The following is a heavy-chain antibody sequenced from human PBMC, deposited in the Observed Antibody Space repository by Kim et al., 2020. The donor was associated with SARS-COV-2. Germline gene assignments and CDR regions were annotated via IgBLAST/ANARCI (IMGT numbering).Heavy chain of an antibody. V-gene: IGHV3-30*18. J-gene: IGHJ6*01. CDR2: ISYDGSNK. D-gene: IGHD6-13*01. CDR3: AKALGEAAATYSYYYGM. Sequence: GGSLRLSCAASGFTFSSYGMHWVRQAPGKGLEWVAVISYDGSNKYYADSVKGRFTISRDNSKNTLYLQMNSLRAEDTAVYYCAKALGEAAATYSYYYGM. CDR1: GFTFSSYG.